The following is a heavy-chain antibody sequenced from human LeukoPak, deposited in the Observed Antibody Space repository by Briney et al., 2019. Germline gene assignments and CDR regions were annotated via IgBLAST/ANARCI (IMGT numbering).Heavy chain of an antibody. V-gene: IGHV3-23*01. CDR3: AREGGIRYSSSWLY. Sequence: PSETLSLTCAVYGGSFSGYYWSWVRQAPGKGLEWVSGIHGSGTTTYYADSVKGRFSVSRDNSKNTVYLQMNSLRAEDTAVYYCAREGGIRYSSSWLYWGQGTLVTVSS. CDR2: IHGSGTTT. CDR1: GGSFSGYY. D-gene: IGHD6-13*01. J-gene: IGHJ4*02.